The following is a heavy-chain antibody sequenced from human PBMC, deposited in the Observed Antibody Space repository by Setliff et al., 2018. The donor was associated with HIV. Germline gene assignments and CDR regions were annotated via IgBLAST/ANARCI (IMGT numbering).Heavy chain of an antibody. Sequence: ASVKVSCKASGYTFTSFDINWVRQATGQGLEWMGWMSPNSGYTVYAQKFQGSVTMTSSTSISTAYMELSRLRSEDTAIYFCARADYEGGSYYFDHWGQGILVTVSS. CDR3: ARADYEGGSYYFDH. J-gene: IGHJ4*02. D-gene: IGHD3-22*01. CDR2: MSPNSGYT. CDR1: GYTFTSFD. V-gene: IGHV1-8*02.